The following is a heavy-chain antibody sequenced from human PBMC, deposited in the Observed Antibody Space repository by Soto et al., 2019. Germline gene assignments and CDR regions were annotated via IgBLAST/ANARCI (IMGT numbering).Heavy chain of an antibody. D-gene: IGHD3-3*01. Sequence: SETLSLTCAVYGGSFSGYYWSWIRQPPGKGLEWIGEINHSGSTNYNPSLKSRVTISVDTSKNQFSLKLSSVTAADTAVYYCARHKGEWLLPDAYYYYGMDVWGQGTTVTVSS. CDR3: ARHKGEWLLPDAYYYYGMDV. CDR1: GGSFSGYY. J-gene: IGHJ6*02. CDR2: INHSGST. V-gene: IGHV4-34*01.